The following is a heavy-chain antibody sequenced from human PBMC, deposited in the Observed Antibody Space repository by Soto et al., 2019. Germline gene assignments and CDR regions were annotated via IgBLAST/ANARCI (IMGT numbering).Heavy chain of an antibody. V-gene: IGHV3-30*18. Sequence: QVQLVESGGGVVQPGRSLRLSCAASGFTFSSYGMHWVRQAPGKGLEWVAVISYDGSNKYYADSVKGRFTISRDNSKNTXXLQMNSLRAEDTAVYYCAKDLGVAAADYYYYGMDVWGQGTTVTVSS. CDR2: ISYDGSNK. CDR3: AKDLGVAAADYYYYGMDV. D-gene: IGHD6-13*01. CDR1: GFTFSSYG. J-gene: IGHJ6*02.